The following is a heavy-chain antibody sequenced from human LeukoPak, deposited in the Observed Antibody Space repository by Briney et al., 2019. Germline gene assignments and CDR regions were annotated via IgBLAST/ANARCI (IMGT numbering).Heavy chain of an antibody. D-gene: IGHD6-19*01. Sequence: ASVKVSCKASGYTFTDYALHWVRQAPGQSLEWMGWITTGRGETRYSQAFQRRITLTRDKSANTVYMDLSDLTSEDTAVYYCARGGQQWRGGNYFDSWGQGTLVAVSS. CDR1: GYTFTDYA. CDR2: ITTGRGET. CDR3: ARGGQQWRGGNYFDS. J-gene: IGHJ4*02. V-gene: IGHV1-3*03.